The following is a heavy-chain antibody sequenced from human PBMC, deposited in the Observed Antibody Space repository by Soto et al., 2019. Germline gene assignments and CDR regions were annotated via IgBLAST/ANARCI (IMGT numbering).Heavy chain of an antibody. CDR1: GGSISSYY. D-gene: IGHD7-27*01. Sequence: ASETLSLTCTVSGGSISSYYWSWIRQPPGKGLEWIGYIYYSGSTNYNPSLKSRVTISVDTSKNQFSLKLSSVTAADTAVYYCARARFGELGYWGQGTLVTVSS. CDR2: IYYSGST. J-gene: IGHJ4*02. CDR3: ARARFGELGY. V-gene: IGHV4-59*01.